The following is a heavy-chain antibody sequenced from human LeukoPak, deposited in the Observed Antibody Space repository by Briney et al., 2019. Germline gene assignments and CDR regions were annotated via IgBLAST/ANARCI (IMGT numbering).Heavy chain of an antibody. Sequence: ASVKVSCKVSGYTLTELSMHWVRQAPGKGLEWMGGFYPEDGETIYAQKFQGRVTMTEDTSTDTAYMELSSLRSEDTAVYYCATAYGSGSYYKPLVDYWGQGTLVIVSS. CDR1: GYTLTELS. CDR3: ATAYGSGSYYKPLVDY. J-gene: IGHJ4*02. V-gene: IGHV1-24*01. CDR2: FYPEDGET. D-gene: IGHD3-10*01.